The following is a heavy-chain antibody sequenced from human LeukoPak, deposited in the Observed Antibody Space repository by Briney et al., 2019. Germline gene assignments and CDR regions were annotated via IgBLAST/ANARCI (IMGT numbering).Heavy chain of an antibody. D-gene: IGHD3-22*01. CDR1: GFTFSSYE. CDR2: ISSSGSTI. J-gene: IGHJ4*02. Sequence: GGSLRLSCAASGFTFSSYEMNWVRQAPGKGLEWVSCISSSGSTIYYADSVKGRFTISRDNAKNSLYLQMNSLRAEDTAVYYCARAIYDSSGYFDYWGQGTLVTVSS. V-gene: IGHV3-48*03. CDR3: ARAIYDSSGYFDY.